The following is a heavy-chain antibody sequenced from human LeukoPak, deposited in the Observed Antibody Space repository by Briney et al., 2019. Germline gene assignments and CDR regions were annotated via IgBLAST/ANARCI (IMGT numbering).Heavy chain of an antibody. J-gene: IGHJ4*02. CDR1: GYTFTSYD. Sequence: GASVKVSCKASGYTFTSYDINWVRQATGQGLEWMGWMNPNSGNTGYAQKFQGRVTITRNTSISTAYMELSSLRSEDTAVYYCARPGSSSWYYFDYWGQGTLVTVSS. D-gene: IGHD6-13*01. CDR2: MNPNSGNT. V-gene: IGHV1-8*03. CDR3: ARPGSSSWYYFDY.